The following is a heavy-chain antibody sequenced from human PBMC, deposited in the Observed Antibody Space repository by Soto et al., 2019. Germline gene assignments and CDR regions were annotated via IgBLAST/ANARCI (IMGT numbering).Heavy chain of an antibody. CDR1: GGSISSGGYY. Sequence: SETLSLTCTVSGGSISSGGYYWSWIRQHPGKGLEWIGYIYYSGSTYYNPSLKSRVTISVDTSKNQFSLKLSSVTAADTAVYYCARTLGESGSYSFYYYYYYMDVWGKGTTVTVSS. CDR3: ARTLGESGSYSFYYYYYYMDV. CDR2: IYYSGST. V-gene: IGHV4-31*03. D-gene: IGHD1-26*01. J-gene: IGHJ6*03.